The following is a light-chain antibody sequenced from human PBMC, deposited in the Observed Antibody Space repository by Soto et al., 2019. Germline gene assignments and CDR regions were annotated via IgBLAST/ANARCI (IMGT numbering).Light chain of an antibody. J-gene: IGKJ4*01. CDR1: QGVGVW. CDR2: GAS. V-gene: IGKV1-12*01. CDR3: QQAYSHPLT. Sequence: DIQMTQSPSSVSASVGDTVTITCRASQGVGVWLGWYQQKPGKAPHLLIYGASGLQVGVPSRFSGSVSGADFALTISNLQPEDFATYYCQQAYSHPLTFGVGTKVDIK.